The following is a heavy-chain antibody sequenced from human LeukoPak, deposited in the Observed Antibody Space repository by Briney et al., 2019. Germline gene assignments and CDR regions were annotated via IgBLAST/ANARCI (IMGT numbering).Heavy chain of an antibody. CDR3: ARDLKYYYDSSGYYEAGY. CDR2: IIPIFGTA. CDR1: GGTFSSYA. Sequence: SVEVSCKASGGTFSSYAISWARQAPGQGLEWMGRIIPIFGTANYAQKFQGRVTITTDESTSTAYMELSSLRSEDTAVYYCARDLKYYYDSSGYYEAGYWGQGTLVTVSS. D-gene: IGHD3-22*01. J-gene: IGHJ4*02. V-gene: IGHV1-69*05.